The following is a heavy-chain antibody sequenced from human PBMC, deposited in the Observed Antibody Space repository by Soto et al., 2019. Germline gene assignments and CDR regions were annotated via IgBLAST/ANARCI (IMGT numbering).Heavy chain of an antibody. CDR1: GGTFSSYA. D-gene: IGHD2-21*02. Sequence: QVQLVQSGAEVKKPGSSVKVSCKASGGTFSSYAISWVRQAPGQGLEWMGGIIPIFGTANYAQKFQGRVTITADEPTSTAYMELSSLRSEDTAVYYCARNVRYGGNSEVYWFDPWGQGTLVTVSS. CDR3: ARNVRYGGNSEVYWFDP. V-gene: IGHV1-69*01. CDR2: IIPIFGTA. J-gene: IGHJ5*02.